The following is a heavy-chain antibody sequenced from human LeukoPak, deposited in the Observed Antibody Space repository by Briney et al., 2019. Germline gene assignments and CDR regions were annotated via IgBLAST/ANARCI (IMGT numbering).Heavy chain of an antibody. Sequence: GGSLRLSCAASGFTFSSYAMSWVRQAPGKGLEWVSAISGSGGSTYYADSVKDRFTISRDNSKNTLYLQMNSLRAEDTAVYYCAKYGDYAFYYYMDVWGKGTTVTVSS. D-gene: IGHD4-17*01. CDR2: ISGSGGST. V-gene: IGHV3-23*01. CDR1: GFTFSSYA. J-gene: IGHJ6*03. CDR3: AKYGDYAFYYYMDV.